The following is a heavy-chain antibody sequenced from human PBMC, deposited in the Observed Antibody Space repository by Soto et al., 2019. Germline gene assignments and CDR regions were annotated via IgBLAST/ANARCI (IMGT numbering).Heavy chain of an antibody. V-gene: IGHV1-3*01. J-gene: IGHJ4*02. CDR2: INAGNGNT. CDR3: ARGFCSGGSCYNSHFDY. D-gene: IGHD2-15*01. Sequence: ASVKVSCKASGYTFTSYAMHWVRQAPGQRLEWMGWINAGNGNTKYSQKFQGRVTITRDTSASTAYMELSSLRSEDTPVYYCARGFCSGGSCYNSHFDYWGQGTLVTVSS. CDR1: GYTFTSYA.